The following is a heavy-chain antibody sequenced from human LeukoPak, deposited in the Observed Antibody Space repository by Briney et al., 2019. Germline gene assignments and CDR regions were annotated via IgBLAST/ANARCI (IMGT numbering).Heavy chain of an antibody. CDR3: AVESGSSGFLPFDY. V-gene: IGHV1-69*05. CDR2: IIPIFGTA. D-gene: IGHD6-19*01. CDR1: VGTFSSYA. Sequence: SVKVSCKASVGTFSSYAISWVRQAPGQGLEWMGRIIPIFGTANYAQKFQGRVTITTDESTSTAYMELSSLRSEDTAVYYCAVESGSSGFLPFDYWGQGTLVTVSS. J-gene: IGHJ4*02.